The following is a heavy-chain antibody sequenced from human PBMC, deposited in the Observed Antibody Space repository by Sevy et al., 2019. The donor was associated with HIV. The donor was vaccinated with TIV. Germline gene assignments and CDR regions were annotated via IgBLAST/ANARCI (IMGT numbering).Heavy chain of an antibody. V-gene: IGHV1-2*02. Sequence: ASVKVSCKASGYTFTGYYMHWMRQAPGQGLEWMGWINPDSGGPTYAPKFQGRVTLTRDTSISSAYMELSRLKSDDTAVYYCVRDDRDGYFDYWGQGTLVTLSS. CDR3: VRDDRDGYFDY. CDR2: INPDSGGP. J-gene: IGHJ4*02. CDR1: GYTFTGYY.